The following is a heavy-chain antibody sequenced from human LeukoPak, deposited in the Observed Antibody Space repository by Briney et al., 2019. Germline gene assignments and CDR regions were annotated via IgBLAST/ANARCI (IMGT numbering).Heavy chain of an antibody. CDR3: AKDYYDSSGYFDY. CDR2: IIPIFGTT. D-gene: IGHD3-22*01. J-gene: IGHJ4*02. Sequence: SVKVSCKASGGTFSSYAISWVRQAPGQGLEWMGRIIPIFGTTNYAQKLQGRVTITTDESTSTAYMELSSLRSEDTAVYYCAKDYYDSSGYFDYWGQGTLVTVSS. CDR1: GGTFSSYA. V-gene: IGHV1-69*05.